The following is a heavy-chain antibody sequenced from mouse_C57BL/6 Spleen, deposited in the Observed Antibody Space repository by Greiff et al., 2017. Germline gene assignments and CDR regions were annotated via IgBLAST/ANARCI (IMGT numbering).Heavy chain of an antibody. CDR1: GYTFTSYW. J-gene: IGHJ3*01. CDR2: IHPNSGST. Sequence: QVQLQQPGAELVKPGASVTLSCKASGYTFTSYWMHWVKQRPGQGLEWIGMIHPNSGSTNYNEKFKSKATLTVDKSSSTAYMQLSSLTSEDSAVYYCATPLRTGFAYWGQGTLVTVSA. D-gene: IGHD1-1*01. V-gene: IGHV1-64*01. CDR3: ATPLRTGFAY.